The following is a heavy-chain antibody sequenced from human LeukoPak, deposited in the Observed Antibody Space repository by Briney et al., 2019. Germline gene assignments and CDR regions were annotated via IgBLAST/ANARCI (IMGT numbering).Heavy chain of an antibody. Sequence: SETLSLTCTLSGGSISSHYWIWIRHPPEKGLEWIGYIYYSGSTNYNPSLKSRVTISVDTSKNQFSLKLSSVTAADTAVYYCARLHILNYYYSGMDVWGQGTTVTVSS. CDR2: IYYSGST. J-gene: IGHJ6*02. CDR3: ARLHILNYYYSGMDV. V-gene: IGHV4-59*08. CDR1: GGSISSHY. D-gene: IGHD2-21*01.